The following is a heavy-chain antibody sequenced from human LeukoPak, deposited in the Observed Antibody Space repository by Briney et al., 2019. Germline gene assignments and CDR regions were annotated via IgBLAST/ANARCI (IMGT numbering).Heavy chain of an antibody. CDR3: ARGGGYSSSSFDY. CDR1: GYSISSGYQ. Sequence: SETLSLTCAVSGYSISSGYQWAWIRQSPGKGLEWIGSIYHSGSAHYNPSLKSRVTISVETSKNQFSLKLSSVTAADTAVYYCARGGGYSSSSFDYWGQGTLVTVSS. V-gene: IGHV4-38-2*01. J-gene: IGHJ4*02. CDR2: IYHSGSA. D-gene: IGHD6-6*01.